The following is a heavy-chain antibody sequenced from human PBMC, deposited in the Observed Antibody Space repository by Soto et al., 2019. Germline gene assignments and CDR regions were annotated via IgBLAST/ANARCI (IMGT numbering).Heavy chain of an antibody. D-gene: IGHD1-26*01. CDR2: IYTDGSIT. J-gene: IGHJ4*02. V-gene: IGHV3-74*03. CDR3: VRDFGYGGATSVPHCFDY. CDR1: GFTFSGYW. Sequence: GGSLRLSCAASGFTFSGYWMHWVRQAPGKGLVWVSRIYTDGSITTYADSVKGRFTMSRDNARNTLYLQMSSLRAEDTAVYYCVRDFGYGGATSVPHCFDYWGQGTLVTVSS.